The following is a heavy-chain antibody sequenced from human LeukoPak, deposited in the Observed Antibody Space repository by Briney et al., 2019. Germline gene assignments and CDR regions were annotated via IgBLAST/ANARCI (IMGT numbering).Heavy chain of an antibody. CDR2: IYYSGST. CDR1: GGSISSYY. Sequence: KPSETLSLTCTVSGGSISSYYWSWIRQPPGKGLEWIGYIYYSGSTNYNPSLKSRVTISVDTSKNQFSLKLSSVTAADTAVYYCARAGGSYSDYYMDVWGQGTLVTVSS. V-gene: IGHV4-59*01. J-gene: IGHJ4*02. CDR3: ARAGGSYSDYYMDV. D-gene: IGHD1-26*01.